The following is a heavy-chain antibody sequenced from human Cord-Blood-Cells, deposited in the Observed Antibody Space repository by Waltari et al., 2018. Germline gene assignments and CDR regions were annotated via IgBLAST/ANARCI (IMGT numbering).Heavy chain of an antibody. J-gene: IGHJ2*01. CDR3: ARGQLVPGWYFDL. CDR1: GGSFSGYY. Sequence: QVQLQQWGAGLLKPSETLSLTCAVYGGSFSGYYWSWIRQPQGKGLEWIGEINHSGSTNCNPSLKSRVTISVDTSKNQFSLKLSSVTAADTAVYYCARGQLVPGWYFDLWGRGTLVTVSS. CDR2: INHSGST. V-gene: IGHV4-34*01. D-gene: IGHD6-6*01.